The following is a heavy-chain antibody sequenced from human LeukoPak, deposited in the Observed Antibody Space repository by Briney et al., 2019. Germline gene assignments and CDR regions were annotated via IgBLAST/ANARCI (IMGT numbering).Heavy chain of an antibody. CDR3: ARERAAATPVTRKYYYYMDV. CDR1: GFTLSSYA. CDR2: LSHDGHTT. J-gene: IGHJ6*03. Sequence: GGSLRLSCTASGFTLSSYAIHWVRQAPGKGLEWVTILSHDGHTTYYADSVKGRFTISRDNAKNSLYLQMNSLRAEDTAVYYCARERAAATPVTRKYYYYMDVWGKGTTVTVSS. D-gene: IGHD2-15*01. V-gene: IGHV3-30*07.